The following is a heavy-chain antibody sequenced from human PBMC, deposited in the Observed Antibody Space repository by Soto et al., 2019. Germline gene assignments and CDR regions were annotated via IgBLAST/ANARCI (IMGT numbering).Heavy chain of an antibody. J-gene: IGHJ5*02. CDR1: GGSISYDTYY. D-gene: IGHD5-12*01. CDR3: AREGIYGNWFDP. V-gene: IGHV4-39*02. CDR2: IYYSGTS. Sequence: SETLSLTCTVSGGSISYDTYYWGWIRQPPGKGLEWIGSIYYSGTSSYNQSLKSRVTMSVDTSKKQLSLRLSSVTAADTAVYYCAREGIYGNWFDPWGQGTLVTVSS.